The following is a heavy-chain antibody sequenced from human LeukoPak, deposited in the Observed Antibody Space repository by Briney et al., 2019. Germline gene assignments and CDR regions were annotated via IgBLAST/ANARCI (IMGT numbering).Heavy chain of an antibody. CDR1: GFTFSDYY. CDR3: ARDTRRWEVLLQGCPDY. V-gene: IGHV3-11*01. CDR2: ISSSGSTI. D-gene: IGHD1-26*01. J-gene: IGHJ4*02. Sequence: PGGSLRLSCAASGFTFSDYYMSWIRQAPGKGLEWVSYISSSGSTIYYADSVKGRFTISRDNAKNSLYLQMNSLRAEDTALYYCARDTRRWEVLLQGCPDYWGQGTLVTVSS.